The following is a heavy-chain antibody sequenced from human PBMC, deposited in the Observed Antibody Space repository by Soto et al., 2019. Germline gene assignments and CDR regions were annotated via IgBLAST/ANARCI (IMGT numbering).Heavy chain of an antibody. CDR2: IIPIFGTA. Sequence: QVQLVQSGAEVKKPGSSVKVSCKASGGTFSTYTINWVRQAPGQGLEWMGGIIPIFGTANYAQKFQGRVTITADESTSTGYMELSSLRSEDTAVYYCARDTTVVPLYYGMDVWGQGTTVTVSS. V-gene: IGHV1-69*01. CDR3: ARDTTVVPLYYGMDV. J-gene: IGHJ6*02. CDR1: GGTFSTYT. D-gene: IGHD6-6*01.